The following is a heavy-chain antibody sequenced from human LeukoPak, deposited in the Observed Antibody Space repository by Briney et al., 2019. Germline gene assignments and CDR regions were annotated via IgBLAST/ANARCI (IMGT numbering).Heavy chain of an antibody. CDR3: ARDPRNVGLAP. Sequence: GGSLRLSCVASGFSLSGYWMYWVRQAPGKGLMYISRNNGDGSTTNYADVVKGRFTMSRDNVKNALYLQMNSLRVGDTAVYYCARDPRNVGLAPWGQGTLVTVSS. D-gene: IGHD2-15*01. J-gene: IGHJ5*02. CDR2: NNGDGSTT. CDR1: GFSLSGYW. V-gene: IGHV3-74*01.